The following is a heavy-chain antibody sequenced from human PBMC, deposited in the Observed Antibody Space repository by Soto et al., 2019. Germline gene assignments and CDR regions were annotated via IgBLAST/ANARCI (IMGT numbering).Heavy chain of an antibody. J-gene: IGHJ4*02. D-gene: IGHD6-25*01. CDR2: ITYTGGST. Sequence: EVQLLESGGGLVQPGGSLRLSCAASGFPFSSYAMSWVRQAPGKGLEWASAITYTGGSTYYADSVKGRFTISRDNSKNTLYLQMDSLRAEDTAVYYCAKAQRMVSIPSNIDYWGQGALVTVSS. CDR1: GFPFSSYA. V-gene: IGHV3-23*01. CDR3: AKAQRMVSIPSNIDY.